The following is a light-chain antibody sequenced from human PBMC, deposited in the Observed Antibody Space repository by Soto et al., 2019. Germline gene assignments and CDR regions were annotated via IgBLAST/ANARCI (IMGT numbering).Light chain of an antibody. V-gene: IGKV3-20*01. CDR3: MQSIQLWT. CDR2: GAS. J-gene: IGKJ1*01. CDR1: QSVSSSY. Sequence: EIALTQSPGSLSLSPGARATLSCRASQSVSSSYLAWYQQKPGQAPRLLIYGASSRATGIPDRFSGSGSGTDFTLKISRVEAEDVGVYYRMQSIQLWTVGRGTKVDI.